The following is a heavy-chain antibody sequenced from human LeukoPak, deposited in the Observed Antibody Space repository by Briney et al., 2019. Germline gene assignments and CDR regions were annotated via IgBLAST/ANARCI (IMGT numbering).Heavy chain of an antibody. CDR2: FDPEDGET. V-gene: IGHV1-24*01. D-gene: IGHD2-2*01. CDR3: ATPGREYQLLLYAFDI. J-gene: IGHJ3*02. Sequence: ASVKVSCKVSGYALTELSMHWVRQAPGKGLEWMGGFDPEDGETIYAQKFQGRVTMTEDTSTDTAYMELSSLRSEDTAVYYCATPGREYQLLLYAFDIWGQGTMVTVSS. CDR1: GYALTELS.